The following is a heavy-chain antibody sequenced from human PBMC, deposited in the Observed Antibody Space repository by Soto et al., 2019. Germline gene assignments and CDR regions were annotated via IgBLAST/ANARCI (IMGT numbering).Heavy chain of an antibody. Sequence: QVQLVESGGGVVQPGRSLTLSCAASGFSFSTYGMHWVRQAPGKGLEWVAVISYDGGTKYYADSVKGRFAISRDNPKNTLYLRVNSRRPEDTGVYYCAKSSLGEDGTGSQWWFFHLWGRGTQVTVSS. V-gene: IGHV3-30*18. CDR1: GFSFSTYG. CDR2: ISYDGGTK. J-gene: IGHJ2*01. D-gene: IGHD2-8*02. CDR3: AKSSLGEDGTGSQWWFFHL.